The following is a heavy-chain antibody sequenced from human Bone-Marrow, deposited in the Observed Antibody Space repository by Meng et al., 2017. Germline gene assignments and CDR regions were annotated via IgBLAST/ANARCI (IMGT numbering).Heavy chain of an antibody. CDR3: ARSITMIVPDY. CDR1: GFTVSSNY. CDR2: IYSGGST. V-gene: IGHV3-53*01. Sequence: GGSLRLSCAASGFTVSSNYMSWVRQAPGKGLEWVSVIYSGGSTYYADAVKGRFTISRDNSKNTLYRQMNSLRAEDTAVYYCARSITMIVPDYWGQGTLVTVSS. D-gene: IGHD3-22*01. J-gene: IGHJ4*02.